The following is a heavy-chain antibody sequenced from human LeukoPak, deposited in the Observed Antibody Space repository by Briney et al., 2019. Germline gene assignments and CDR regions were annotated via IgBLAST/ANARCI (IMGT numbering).Heavy chain of an antibody. CDR2: IYYSGST. CDR1: GGSISSYY. D-gene: IGHD4-23*01. J-gene: IGHJ3*02. CDR3: ARLSAVVTSDAFDI. Sequence: SETLSLTCTVSGGSISSYYWSWIRQPPGKGLEWIGYIYYSGSTNYNPSLKSRVTISVDTSKNQFSLKLSSVTAADTAVYYCARLSAVVTSDAFDIWAKGQWSPSLQ. V-gene: IGHV4-59*08.